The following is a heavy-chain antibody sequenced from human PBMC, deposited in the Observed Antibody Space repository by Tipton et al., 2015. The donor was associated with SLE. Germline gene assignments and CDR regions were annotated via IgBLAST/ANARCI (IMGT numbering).Heavy chain of an antibody. CDR1: NGSISRSRAY. Sequence: LRLSCIVSNGSISRSRAYWGWIRQPPGKGLEWIGSKYYSGNTDYNPSPRSRVTISVDTSKNQFSLRLSSVTAADTAIYYCARTKSWDDDAFDIWGQGTMVTVSS. CDR2: KYYSGNT. V-gene: IGHV4-39*01. CDR3: ARTKSWDDDAFDI. D-gene: IGHD1-26*01. J-gene: IGHJ3*02.